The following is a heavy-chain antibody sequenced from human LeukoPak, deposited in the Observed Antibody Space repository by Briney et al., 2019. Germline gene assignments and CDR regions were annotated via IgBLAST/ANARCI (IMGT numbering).Heavy chain of an antibody. Sequence: PSETLSLTCAVYGGSFSGYYWSWIRQPPGKGLEWIGEINHSGSTNYNPSLKSRVTISVDTSKNQFSLKLSSVTAADTAVYYCARAGDTDAGYYYYYMDVWGKGTTVTISS. V-gene: IGHV4-34*01. CDR1: GGSFSGYY. D-gene: IGHD5-18*01. J-gene: IGHJ6*03. CDR3: ARAGDTDAGYYYYYMDV. CDR2: INHSGST.